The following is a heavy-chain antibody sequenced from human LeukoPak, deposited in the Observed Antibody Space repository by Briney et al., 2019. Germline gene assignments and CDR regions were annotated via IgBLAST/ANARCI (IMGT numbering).Heavy chain of an antibody. V-gene: IGHV1-18*01. Sequence: ASVKLSCKTSGYTFGTSGICWVRQAPGQGLEWMGWIRPDFRMTYYAQKVQGRVAMTADTSTRTAYLELRSLRSDDTAVYHCARDGPLGYFQDWGQGTLVTVSS. CDR2: IRPDFRMT. J-gene: IGHJ1*01. CDR3: ARDGPLGYFQD. CDR1: GYTFGTSG. D-gene: IGHD3-10*01.